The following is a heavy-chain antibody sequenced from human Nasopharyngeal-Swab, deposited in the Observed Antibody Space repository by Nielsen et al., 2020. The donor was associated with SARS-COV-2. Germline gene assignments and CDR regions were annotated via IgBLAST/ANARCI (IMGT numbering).Heavy chain of an antibody. J-gene: IGHJ6*02. V-gene: IGHV4-34*01. CDR2: INHSGST. Sequence: WIRQPPGKWLEWIGEINHSGSTNYNPSLKSRVTISVDTSKNQFSLKLSSVTAADTAVYYCARPTTLGYYYGMDVWGQGTTVTVSS. D-gene: IGHD1-14*01. CDR3: ARPTTLGYYYGMDV.